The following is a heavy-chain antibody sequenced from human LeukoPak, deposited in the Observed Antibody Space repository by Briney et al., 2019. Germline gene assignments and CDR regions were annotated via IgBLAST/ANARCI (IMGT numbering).Heavy chain of an antibody. Sequence: GGSLRLSCAASGFTFSSYGMHWVRQAPGKGLEWVAVIWYDGSNKYYADSVKGRFTISRDNSKNTLYLQMNSLRAEDTAVYYCAKDGNRVAPWSLYYYYYYMDVWGKGTTVTVSS. J-gene: IGHJ6*03. CDR1: GFTFSSYG. CDR3: AKDGNRVAPWSLYYYYYYMDV. D-gene: IGHD4-23*01. CDR2: IWYDGSNK. V-gene: IGHV3-30*02.